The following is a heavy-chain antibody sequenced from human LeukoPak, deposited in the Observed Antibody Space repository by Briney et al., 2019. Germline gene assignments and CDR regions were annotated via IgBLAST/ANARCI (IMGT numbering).Heavy chain of an antibody. D-gene: IGHD1-7*01. CDR2: ISYDGRNK. J-gene: IGHJ6*02. CDR3: ARGPRTGTAFYYYGMDV. V-gene: IGHV3-30*04. Sequence: GGSLRLSCAASGFTFSSYAMHWVRQAPGKGPEWVAIISYDGRNKYYADSVKGRFTISRDDSKYTLYVQMNSLRAEDTAVYYCARGPRTGTAFYYYGMDVWGQGTTVTVSS. CDR1: GFTFSSYA.